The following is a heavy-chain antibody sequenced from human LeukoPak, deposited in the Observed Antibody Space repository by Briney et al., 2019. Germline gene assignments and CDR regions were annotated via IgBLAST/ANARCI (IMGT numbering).Heavy chain of an antibody. CDR1: GGSISSYY. J-gene: IGHJ4*02. CDR3: ATDRYYGSGNYYY. CDR2: IYYSGST. Sequence: SETLSLTCTVSGGSISSYYWSWIRQPPGKGLEWIGYIYYSGSTNYNPSLKSRVTISVDKSKSQFSLELSSVTAADTAVYYCATDRYYGSGNYYYWGQGTLVTVSS. V-gene: IGHV4-59*12. D-gene: IGHD3-10*01.